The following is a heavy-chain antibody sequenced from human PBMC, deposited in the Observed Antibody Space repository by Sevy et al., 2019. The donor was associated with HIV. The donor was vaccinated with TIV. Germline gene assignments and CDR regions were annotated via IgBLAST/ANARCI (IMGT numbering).Heavy chain of an antibody. CDR3: ATTKDYYESSGYPFDY. Sequence: ASVKVSCKVSGHTLTQLSIHWVRQAPGKGLEWMGTFDPEDDEKIYAQKFQGRVTMTEDTSKDTAYMELSRLRSEDTAVYYCATTKDYYESSGYPFDYWGQGTLVTVSS. J-gene: IGHJ4*02. CDR1: GHTLTQLS. D-gene: IGHD5-12*01. CDR2: FDPEDDEK. V-gene: IGHV1-24*01.